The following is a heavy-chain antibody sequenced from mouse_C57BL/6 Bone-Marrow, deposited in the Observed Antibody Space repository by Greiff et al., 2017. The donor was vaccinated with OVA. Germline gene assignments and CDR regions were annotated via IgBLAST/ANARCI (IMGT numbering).Heavy chain of an antibody. Sequence: QVQLQQSGPELVKPGASVKISCKASGYAFSSSWMNWVKQRPGKGLEWIGRIYPGDGDTNYNGKFKGKATLTADKSSSTAYLQLSSLTSEDSTVYVCARRDYYGSSDYYAMDYWGQGTSVTVSS. V-gene: IGHV1-82*01. J-gene: IGHJ4*01. CDR1: GYAFSSSW. D-gene: IGHD1-1*01. CDR2: IYPGDGDT. CDR3: ARRDYYGSSDYYAMDY.